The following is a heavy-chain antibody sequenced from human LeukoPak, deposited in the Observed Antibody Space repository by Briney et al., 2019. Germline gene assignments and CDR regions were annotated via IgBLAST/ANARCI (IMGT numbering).Heavy chain of an antibody. D-gene: IGHD6-6*01. Sequence: PGGSLRLSCAASGFAFSSYSMNWVRQAPGKGLEWVSYISSSSSTIYYADSVKGRFTISRDNAKNSLYLQMNSLRAEDTAVYYCARRGEYSSSPIDYWGQGTLVTVSS. CDR2: ISSSSSTI. V-gene: IGHV3-48*01. CDR1: GFAFSSYS. J-gene: IGHJ4*02. CDR3: ARRGEYSSSPIDY.